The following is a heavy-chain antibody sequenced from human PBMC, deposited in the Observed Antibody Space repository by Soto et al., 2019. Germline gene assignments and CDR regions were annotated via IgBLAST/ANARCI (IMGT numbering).Heavy chain of an antibody. Sequence: EVQLLESGGGLVQPGGSLRLSCAASGFTFSSYAMSWVRQAPGKGLEWVSAISGSGGSTYYADSVKGRFTISRDNSKNMLYLQMNSLRVEDTAVYYCAKVYRAVGATTSIYYFDYWGQGTLVTVSS. CDR3: AKVYRAVGATTSIYYFDY. J-gene: IGHJ4*02. CDR2: ISGSGGST. CDR1: GFTFSSYA. D-gene: IGHD1-26*01. V-gene: IGHV3-23*01.